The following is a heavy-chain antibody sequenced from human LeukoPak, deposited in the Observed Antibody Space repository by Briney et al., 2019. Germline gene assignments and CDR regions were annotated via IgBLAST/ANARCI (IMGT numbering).Heavy chain of an antibody. J-gene: IGHJ4*02. CDR2: INTNTGNP. CDR1: GYTFNSYY. Sequence: ASVKVSCKASGYTFNSYYMHWVRQAPGQGLEWMGGINTNTGNPTYAQGFTGRCVFSLDTSVSTAYLQISSLKAEDTAVYYCARGSSGSLLVDFDYWGQGTLVTVSS. D-gene: IGHD1-26*01. CDR3: ARGSSGSLLVDFDY. V-gene: IGHV7-4-1*02.